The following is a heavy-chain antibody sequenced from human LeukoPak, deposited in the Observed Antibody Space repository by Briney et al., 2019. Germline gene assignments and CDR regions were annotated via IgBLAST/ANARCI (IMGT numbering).Heavy chain of an antibody. D-gene: IGHD3-22*01. V-gene: IGHV3-23*01. CDR1: GFTFSMYA. CDR3: ARDRPNYYGSDGHYYRRDGDY. J-gene: IGHJ4*02. CDR2: ITSRGEST. Sequence: GSLRLSCAASGFTFSMYAMSWVRQAPGKGLQWVSSITSRGESTWYVDSVKGRFTITRDNSENTLYLQMHSLRAEDTAVYYCARDRPNYYGSDGHYYRRDGDYWGRGTLVSVPS.